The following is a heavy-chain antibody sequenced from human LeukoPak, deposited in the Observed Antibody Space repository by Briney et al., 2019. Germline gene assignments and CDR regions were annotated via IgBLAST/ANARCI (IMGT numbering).Heavy chain of an antibody. D-gene: IGHD1-26*01. V-gene: IGHV3-23*01. CDR1: GFTFSSYA. CDR3: ASGLEWELPRYLVGDAFDI. CDR2: ISGSGGTT. J-gene: IGHJ3*02. Sequence: PGGSLRLSCAASGFTFSSYAMTWVRQAPGKGLEWVSGISGSGGTTYYADSVKGRFTISRDNSKNTLYLQMNSLRAEDTAVYYCASGLEWELPRYLVGDAFDIWGQGTMVTLSS.